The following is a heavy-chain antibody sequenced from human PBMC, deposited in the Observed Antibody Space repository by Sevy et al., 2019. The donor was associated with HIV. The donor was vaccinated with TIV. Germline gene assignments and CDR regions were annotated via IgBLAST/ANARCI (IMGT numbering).Heavy chain of an antibody. D-gene: IGHD4-17*01. J-gene: IGHJ5*02. V-gene: IGHV2-70*01. CDR3: ARMLYGDYAVWFDP. CDR1: GFSLSTSGMC. Sequence: SGPTLVNPTQTLTLTCTFSGFSLSTSGMCVSWIRQPPGKALEWLALIEWDDVKYYNTSLKTRLTISKDTSKNQVVLTMTNMDPVDTATYYCARMLYGDYAVWFDPWGQGTLVTVSS. CDR2: IEWDDVK.